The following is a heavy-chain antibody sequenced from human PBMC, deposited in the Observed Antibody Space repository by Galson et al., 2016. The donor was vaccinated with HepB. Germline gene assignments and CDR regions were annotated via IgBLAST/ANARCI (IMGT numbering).Heavy chain of an antibody. CDR3: AHGRVAAAGPGAFDI. D-gene: IGHD6-13*01. CDR2: IYWDDDK. CDR1: GFSLSTSGVG. Sequence: PALVKPTQTLTLTCSFSGFSLSTSGVGVGWTRQPPGKALEWLALIYWDDDKRYSPSLKSRLTITKDTSKNQVVLTMTNMDPVDTATYYCAHGRVAAAGPGAFDIWGQGTMVTVSS. V-gene: IGHV2-5*02. J-gene: IGHJ3*02.